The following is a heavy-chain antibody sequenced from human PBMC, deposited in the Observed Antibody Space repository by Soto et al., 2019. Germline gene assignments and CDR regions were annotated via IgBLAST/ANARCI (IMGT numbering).Heavy chain of an antibody. J-gene: IGHJ4*02. CDR3: TTGYYDFWSGYYPGY. CDR2: IKSKTDGGTT. D-gene: IGHD3-3*01. Sequence: GGSLRLSCAASGFTFSNAWMNWVRQAPGKGLEWVGRIKSKTDGGTTDYAAPVKGRFTISRDDSKNTLYLQMNSLKTEDTAVYYCTTGYYDFWSGYYPGYWGQGTLVTVSS. V-gene: IGHV3-15*07. CDR1: GFTFSNAW.